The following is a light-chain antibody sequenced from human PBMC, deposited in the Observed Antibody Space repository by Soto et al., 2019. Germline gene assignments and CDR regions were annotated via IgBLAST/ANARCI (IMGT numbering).Light chain of an antibody. Sequence: DIEMTQSPSSLAASVVDIVTMTFRSSQSISSYLNWYQQKPGRAPKLLIYDASTLESGVPSRFSGSGSGTEFTLTISSLQNDDFATYSCQQYNSYYSWTFGQGTKVDIK. CDR2: DAS. CDR3: QQYNSYYSWT. CDR1: QSISSY. J-gene: IGKJ1*01. V-gene: IGKV1-5*01.